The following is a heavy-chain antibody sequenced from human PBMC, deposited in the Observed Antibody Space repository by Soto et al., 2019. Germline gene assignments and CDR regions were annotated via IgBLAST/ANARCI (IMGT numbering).Heavy chain of an antibody. Sequence: SVKVSCNASGYTFTSYYMYWVRHAPGQRLESTGIINPSCGSTSYAQKFQGRVTMTRDTSTSTVYMELSSLRSEDTAVYYCARDIHHYCSGGSCHQGGFDPWGQGTMV. CDR2: INPSCGST. D-gene: IGHD2-15*01. CDR1: GYTFTSYY. V-gene: IGHV1-46*01. CDR3: ARDIHHYCSGGSCHQGGFDP. J-gene: IGHJ5*02.